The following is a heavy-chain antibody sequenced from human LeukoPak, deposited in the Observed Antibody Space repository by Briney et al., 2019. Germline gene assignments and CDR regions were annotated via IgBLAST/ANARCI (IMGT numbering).Heavy chain of an antibody. Sequence: GGSLRLSCAASGFTFSDYYMSWIRQAPGKGLEWVSYISSSGSTIYYADSVKGRFTISRDNAKNSLYLQMNSLRAEDTAVYYCASPSLVEMATANAFDIWGQGTIVTVSS. V-gene: IGHV3-11*01. CDR1: GFTFSDYY. CDR2: ISSSGSTI. D-gene: IGHD5-18*01. J-gene: IGHJ3*02. CDR3: ASPSLVEMATANAFDI.